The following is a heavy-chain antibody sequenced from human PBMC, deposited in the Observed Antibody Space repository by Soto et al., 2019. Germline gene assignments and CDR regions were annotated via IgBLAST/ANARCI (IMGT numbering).Heavy chain of an antibody. Sequence: SETLSLTCAVYGGSFSGYYWTWIRQPPGKGLEWIGEINHSGSTNYKPSLKSRVTISVDTSKNHFSLKLSSVTAADTAVYYCARAGGEITLWHGGQAPLSTVPS. D-gene: IGHD3-10*01. CDR3: ARAGGEITLWH. V-gene: IGHV4-34*01. J-gene: IGHJ1*01. CDR1: GGSFSGYY. CDR2: INHSGST.